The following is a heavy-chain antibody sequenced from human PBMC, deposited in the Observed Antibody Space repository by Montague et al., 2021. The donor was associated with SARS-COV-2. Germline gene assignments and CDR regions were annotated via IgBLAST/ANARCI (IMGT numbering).Heavy chain of an antibody. Sequence: SETLSLTCTVSGSSVRSYYWSWIRQPPGKGLEWIGYIYDSGSTNXXPSLKSRVTISVDTSKNQFSLKLSSVTAADTAVYYCARENTVATFGGPYYIDSWGQGTLVTVSA. CDR1: GSSVRSYY. D-gene: IGHD5-12*01. CDR3: ARENTVATFGGPYYIDS. CDR2: IYDSGST. V-gene: IGHV4-59*02. J-gene: IGHJ4*02.